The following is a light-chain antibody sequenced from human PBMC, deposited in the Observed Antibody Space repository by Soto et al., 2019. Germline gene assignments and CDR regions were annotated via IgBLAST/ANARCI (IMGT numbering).Light chain of an antibody. CDR3: QQRNNWFGT. CDR2: DAS. V-gene: IGKV3-11*01. J-gene: IGKJ1*01. CDR1: QSLSTS. Sequence: EIVLTQSPATLSLSPGERATLSCRASQSLSTSLAWYQHKPGQAPRLLIYDASSRATGIPARFSGSGSGTDFTLPISSLEPEDFAGYYCQQRNNWFGTFGQGTKVEIK.